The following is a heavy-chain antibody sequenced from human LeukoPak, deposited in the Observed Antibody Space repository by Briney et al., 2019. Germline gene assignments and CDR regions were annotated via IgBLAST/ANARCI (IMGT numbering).Heavy chain of an antibody. V-gene: IGHV3-23*01. CDR1: GFTFSSYA. D-gene: IGHD2-15*01. Sequence: GGSLRLSCAASGFTFSSYAMSWVRQAPGKGLEWVSAISGSGGSTYYADSVKGRFTISRDNSKNTLYLQMNSLRAEDTAVYYCGKNPQGSPPPPPHGGMDVWGQGTTVTVSS. J-gene: IGHJ6*02. CDR2: ISGSGGST. CDR3: GKNPQGSPPPPPHGGMDV.